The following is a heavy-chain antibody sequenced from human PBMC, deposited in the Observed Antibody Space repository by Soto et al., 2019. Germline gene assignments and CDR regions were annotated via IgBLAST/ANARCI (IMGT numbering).Heavy chain of an antibody. Sequence: SGGSLRLSCAASGFTFSSYSMNWVRQAPGKGLEWVSSSSRSSDYMYYADSVKGRFTISRDNAKNSLFLQMNSLRAEDTAVYYCAREDGYHYGMDVWGQRTTVTVSS. V-gene: IGHV3-21*01. CDR2: SSRSSDYM. CDR1: GFTFSSYS. CDR3: AREDGYHYGMDV. J-gene: IGHJ6*02.